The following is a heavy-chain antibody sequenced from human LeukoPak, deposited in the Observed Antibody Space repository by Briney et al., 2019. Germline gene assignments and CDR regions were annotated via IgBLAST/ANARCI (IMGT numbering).Heavy chain of an antibody. J-gene: IGHJ4*02. Sequence: GGSLRLSCAVSGITLSNYGMSWVRQAPGKGLEWVAGMSDSGGRTNYADSVKGRFTISRDNPKNTLYLRMNSLRAEDTAVYFCAKRGVVIRVILVGFHKEAYYFDSWGQGALVTVSS. D-gene: IGHD3-22*01. CDR1: GITLSNYG. CDR3: AKRGVVIRVILVGFHKEAYYFDS. CDR2: MSDSGGRT. V-gene: IGHV3-23*01.